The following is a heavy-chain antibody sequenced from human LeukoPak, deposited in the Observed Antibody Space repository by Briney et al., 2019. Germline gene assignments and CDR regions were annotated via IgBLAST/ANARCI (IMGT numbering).Heavy chain of an antibody. J-gene: IGHJ4*02. D-gene: IGHD5-12*01. Sequence: SETLSLTCSVAGSSIRSYFWSWIRQPPMQGLEWIGEISHSGSTNYNPSLKSRVTISVDSSKNQFSLKLSSVTAADTAVYYCAAQYSGYVRLDYWGQGTLVTVSS. CDR2: ISHSGST. CDR3: AAQYSGYVRLDY. CDR1: GSSIRSYF. V-gene: IGHV4-34*01.